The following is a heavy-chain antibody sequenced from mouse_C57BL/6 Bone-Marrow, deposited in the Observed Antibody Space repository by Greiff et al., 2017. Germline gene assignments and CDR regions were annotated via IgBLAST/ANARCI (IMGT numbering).Heavy chain of an antibody. V-gene: IGHV10-3*01. Sequence: EVMLVESGGGLVQPKGSLKLSCAASGFTFNTYAMHWVRQAPGKGLEWVARIRSKSSNYATYYADSVKDRFTISRDDSQCMLYLQMNNLKTEYTAMYYCVSESGSSPCYTMDYWGQGTSVTVSS. CDR1: GFTFNTYA. D-gene: IGHD1-1*01. J-gene: IGHJ4*01. CDR2: IRSKSSNYAT. CDR3: VSESGSSPCYTMDY.